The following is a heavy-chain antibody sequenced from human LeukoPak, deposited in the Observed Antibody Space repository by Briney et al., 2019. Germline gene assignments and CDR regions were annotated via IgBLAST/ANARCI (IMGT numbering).Heavy chain of an antibody. V-gene: IGHV3-11*01. CDR3: AREIAADRGFDS. CDR1: GLTFSDHY. J-gene: IGHJ4*02. D-gene: IGHD6-6*01. Sequence: GGSLRLSCAASGLTFSDHYMSWIRQAPGKGLECVSYISSGRSTTYYTDSVKGRFTISRDNGKNALYLQMNSLRAEDTAVYYCAREIAADRGFDSWGQGTLVTVSS. CDR2: ISSGRSTT.